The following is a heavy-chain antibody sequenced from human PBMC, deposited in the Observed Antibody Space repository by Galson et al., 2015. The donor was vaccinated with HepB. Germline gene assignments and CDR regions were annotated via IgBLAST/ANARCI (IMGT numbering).Heavy chain of an antibody. CDR1: GGSISSYY. D-gene: IGHD6-19*01. CDR3: ARRIAVAGAAFDI. CDR2: IYYSGST. Sequence: ETLSLTCTVSGGSISSYYWSWIRQPPGKGLEWIGYIYYSGSTNYNPSLKSRVTISVDTSKNQFSLKLSSVTAADTAVYYCARRIAVAGAAFDIWGQGTMVTVSS. V-gene: IGHV4-59*01. J-gene: IGHJ3*02.